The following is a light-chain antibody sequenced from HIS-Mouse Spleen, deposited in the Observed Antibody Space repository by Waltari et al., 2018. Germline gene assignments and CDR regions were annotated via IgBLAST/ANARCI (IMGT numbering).Light chain of an antibody. Sequence: QSALTQPASVSGSPGQSITISCTGTSSDVGSSNLFSWYQQHPGKAPKLMLYEGSKRPSGVSNRFSGSKSGNTASLTISGLQAEDEADYYCCSYAGSSTVFGGGTKLTVL. CDR2: EGS. CDR3: CSYAGSSTV. J-gene: IGLJ3*02. CDR1: SSDVGSSNL. V-gene: IGLV2-23*01.